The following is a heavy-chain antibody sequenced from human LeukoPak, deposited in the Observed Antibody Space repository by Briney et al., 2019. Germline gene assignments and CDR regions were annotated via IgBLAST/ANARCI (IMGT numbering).Heavy chain of an antibody. D-gene: IGHD6-6*01. V-gene: IGHV3-30-3*01. Sequence: PGGSLRLSCAASGLTFSTYAMYWVRQAPGKGLEWVAVISFDGSNRNYADSVKGRFSISRDNSKNTLYLQMNSMRTDDTAVYYCANTPPRDSSRGWFDPWGQGTLVTVSS. CDR3: ANTPPRDSSRGWFDP. CDR2: ISFDGSNR. CDR1: GLTFSTYA. J-gene: IGHJ5*02.